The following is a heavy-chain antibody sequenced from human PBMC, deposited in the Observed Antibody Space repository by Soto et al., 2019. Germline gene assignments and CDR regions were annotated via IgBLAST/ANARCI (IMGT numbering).Heavy chain of an antibody. J-gene: IGHJ6*02. CDR3: ARDPVAYYYYGMDV. Sequence: GGSLRLSCAASGFTFSSYGMHWVRQAPGKGLEWVAVIWYDGSNKYYADSVKGRFTISRDNSKNTLYLQMNSLRAEDTAVYYCARDPVAYYYYGMDVWGQGTTVTVSS. D-gene: IGHD2-21*01. CDR1: GFTFSSYG. CDR2: IWYDGSNK. V-gene: IGHV3-33*01.